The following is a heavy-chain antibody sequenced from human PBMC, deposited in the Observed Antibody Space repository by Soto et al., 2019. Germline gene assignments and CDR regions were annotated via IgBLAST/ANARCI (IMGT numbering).Heavy chain of an antibody. CDR1: GDTFSSYA. J-gene: IGHJ6*02. D-gene: IGHD2-8*01. CDR2: INPKSGGT. CDR3: ARGDSTDCSNGVCSFFYNHDMDV. Sequence: ASVKVSCKASGDTFSSYAISWVRQAPGQGLEWLGRINPKSGGTSTAQKFQGWVTMTTDTSISTASMELTRLTSDDTAIYYCARGDSTDCSNGVCSFFYNHDMDVWGQGTTVTVSS. V-gene: IGHV1-2*04.